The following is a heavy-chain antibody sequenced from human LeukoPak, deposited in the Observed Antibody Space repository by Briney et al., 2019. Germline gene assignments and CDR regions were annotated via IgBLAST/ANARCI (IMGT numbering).Heavy chain of an antibody. CDR2: IYTSGST. V-gene: IGHV4-4*07. D-gene: IGHD3-9*01. CDR1: GGSISSYY. Sequence: SETLSLTCTVSGGSISSYYWSWIRQPAGKGLEWIVRIYTSGSTNYNPSLKSRVTMSVDTSKNQFSLKLSSVTAADTAVYYCAGGYYDILTGYSLFDYWGQGTLVTVS. CDR3: AGGYYDILTGYSLFDY. J-gene: IGHJ4*02.